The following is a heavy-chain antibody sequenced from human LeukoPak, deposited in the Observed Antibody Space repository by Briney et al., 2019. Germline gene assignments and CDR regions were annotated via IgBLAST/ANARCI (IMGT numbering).Heavy chain of an antibody. J-gene: IGHJ3*02. CDR1: GFTVSSNY. CDR2: MYNRGSP. CDR3: ARDILEYDYDSSGYYDAFDI. Sequence: GGSLRLSCAASGFTVSSNYMSWVRQAPGKGLECVSVMYNRGSPYYADSVKGRFTISRDNSKNTLYLQMNSLRAEDTAVYYCARDILEYDYDSSGYYDAFDIWGQGTMVTVSS. D-gene: IGHD3-22*01. V-gene: IGHV3-66*01.